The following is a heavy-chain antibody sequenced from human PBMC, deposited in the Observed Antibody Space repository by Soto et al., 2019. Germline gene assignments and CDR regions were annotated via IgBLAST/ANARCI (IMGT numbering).Heavy chain of an antibody. V-gene: IGHV1-69*06. J-gene: IGHJ6*02. D-gene: IGHD5-18*01. CDR1: GGTFSNYA. Sequence: VASVKVSCKASGGTFSNYAISWVRQAPGQGLEWMGGIIPIFGTANYAQKFQGRVTITADKSTSTAYMELSSLRSEDTAVYYCARLQIQLWSDYYYYGMDVWGQGTTVTVSS. CDR3: ARLQIQLWSDYYYYGMDV. CDR2: IIPIFGTA.